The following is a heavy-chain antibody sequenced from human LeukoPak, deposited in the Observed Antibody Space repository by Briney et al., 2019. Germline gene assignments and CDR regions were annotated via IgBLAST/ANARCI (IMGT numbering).Heavy chain of an antibody. Sequence: GGALRLSCAASGFTFSSYAMNWVRPAPGKGLEWVSAISGSGGSTYYADSVKGRFTISRDKSKNTLYLQMTSLRAEDTAVYYCANNPSIVGARSYYFDYWGQGTLVTVSS. CDR3: ANNPSIVGARSYYFDY. J-gene: IGHJ4*02. V-gene: IGHV3-23*01. CDR2: ISGSGGST. D-gene: IGHD1-26*01. CDR1: GFTFSSYA.